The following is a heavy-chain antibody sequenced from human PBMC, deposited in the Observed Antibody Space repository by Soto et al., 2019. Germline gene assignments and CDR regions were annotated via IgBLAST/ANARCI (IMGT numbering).Heavy chain of an antibody. Sequence: GASVKVSCKASGGTFSSYAISWVRQAPGQGLEWMGGIIPIFGTANYAQKFQGRVTITADESTSTAYMELSSLRSEDTAVYYCARDEEWLRSLDYWGQGTLVTVSS. CDR1: GGTFSSYA. CDR3: ARDEEWLRSLDY. V-gene: IGHV1-69*13. D-gene: IGHD5-12*01. CDR2: IIPIFGTA. J-gene: IGHJ4*02.